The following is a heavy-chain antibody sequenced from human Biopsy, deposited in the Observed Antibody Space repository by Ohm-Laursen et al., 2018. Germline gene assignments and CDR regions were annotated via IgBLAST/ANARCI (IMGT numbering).Heavy chain of an antibody. Sequence: SLSLSCSASVFGFCHYYLYWIRQRPGPGMERVSNIGSGCSPLYYADSVRSRFTISTDNARNSLYLQMKSLRNEDTAVYYCARYLKGVRTMYDNDAYGRTAFDNWGQGTLVTVSS. CDR1: VFGFCHYY. D-gene: IGHD3-16*01. CDR3: ARYLKGVRTMYDNDAYGRTAFDN. CDR2: IGSGCSPL. J-gene: IGHJ4*02. V-gene: IGHV3-11*01.